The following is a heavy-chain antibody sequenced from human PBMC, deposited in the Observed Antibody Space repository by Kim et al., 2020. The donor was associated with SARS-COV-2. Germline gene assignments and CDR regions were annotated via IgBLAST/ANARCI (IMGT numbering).Heavy chain of an antibody. V-gene: IGHV3-74*01. D-gene: IGHD5-12*01. Sequence: TIYGDSVKGRFTISRDNAKNTLYLQMNSLRAEDTAVYYCAKDGYNPLGLDVWGQGTTVTVSS. CDR3: AKDGYNPLGLDV. CDR2: T. J-gene: IGHJ6*02.